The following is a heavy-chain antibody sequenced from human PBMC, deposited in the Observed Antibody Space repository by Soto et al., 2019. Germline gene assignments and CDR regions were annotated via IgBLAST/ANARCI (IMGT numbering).Heavy chain of an antibody. CDR2: ISGGGGST. CDR1: GFTFSSYA. CDR3: ARPNLYCSSTSCYDY. Sequence: PGGSLRLSCAASGFTFSSYAMSWVRQAPGKGLEWVSAISGGGGSTYNADSVKGRFTISRDNAKNTLYLQMNSLRAGDTGVYYCARPNLYCSSTSCYDYWGQGTLVTVSS. D-gene: IGHD2-2*01. V-gene: IGHV3-23*01. J-gene: IGHJ4*02.